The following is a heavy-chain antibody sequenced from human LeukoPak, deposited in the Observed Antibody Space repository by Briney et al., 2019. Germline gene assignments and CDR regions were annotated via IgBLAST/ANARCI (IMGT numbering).Heavy chain of an antibody. V-gene: IGHV4-61*01. J-gene: IGHJ4*02. CDR3: AREQLWLLGFDY. Sequence: SETLSLTCTVSGGSVSSGSYYWSWIRQPPGKGLEWIGYIYYSGSTNYNPSLKSRVTISVDTSKNQISLKLSSVTAADTAVYYCAREQLWLLGFDYWGQGTLVTVSS. CDR2: IYYSGST. CDR1: GGSVSSGSYY. D-gene: IGHD5-18*01.